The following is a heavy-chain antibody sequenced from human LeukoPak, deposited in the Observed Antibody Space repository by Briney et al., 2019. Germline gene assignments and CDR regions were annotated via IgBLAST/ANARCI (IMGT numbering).Heavy chain of an antibody. CDR2: IYPGDSDT. CDR1: GYSFTSYW. D-gene: IGHD6-19*01. J-gene: IGHJ5*02. CDR3: ARHPRGDSSGWYNWFDP. Sequence: GESLMISCKGSGYSFTSYWIGWVRQMPGKGLEWMGIIYPGDSDTRYSPSFQGQVTISADKSISTAYLQWSSLKASDTAMYYCARHPRGDSSGWYNWFDPWGQGTLVTVSS. V-gene: IGHV5-51*01.